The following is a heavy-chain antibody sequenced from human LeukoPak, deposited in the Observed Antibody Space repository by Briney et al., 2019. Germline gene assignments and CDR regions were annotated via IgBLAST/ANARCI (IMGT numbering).Heavy chain of an antibody. CDR2: ISSSGSTI. D-gene: IGHD6-19*01. CDR3: AREGGSGDAFDI. V-gene: IGHV3-48*03. CDR1: GFTFSSYE. Sequence: GGSLRLSCAASGFTFSSYEMNWVRQAPGKGLEWVSYISSSGSTIYYAESVKGRFTISRGNAQNSLYLQMNSLRAEDTAVYYCAREGGSGDAFDIWGQGTMVTVSS. J-gene: IGHJ3*02.